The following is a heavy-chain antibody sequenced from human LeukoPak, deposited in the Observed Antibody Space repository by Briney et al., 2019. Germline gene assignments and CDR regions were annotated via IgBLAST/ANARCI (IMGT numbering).Heavy chain of an antibody. CDR1: GCAISSYY. CDR2: IYYTGST. V-gene: IGHV4-59*01. Sequence: SEALSLTCIVSGCAISSYYWSWIRQPPGKGLEWIGDIYYTGSTDYNPSLKSRVAISVDTSKNQFSLKLSSVTAADTAVYYCARGSKAAPGTFDYWGQGTLVTVSS. J-gene: IGHJ4*02. D-gene: IGHD6-25*01. CDR3: ARGSKAAPGTFDY.